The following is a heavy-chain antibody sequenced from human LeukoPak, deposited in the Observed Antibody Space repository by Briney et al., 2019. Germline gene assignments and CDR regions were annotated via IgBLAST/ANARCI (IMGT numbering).Heavy chain of an antibody. CDR3: ARAGQNNWFDP. CDR1: GFTFSDYY. Sequence: GGSLRLSCAASGFTFSDYYMSWVRQAPGEGLEWVSFLSGSGEIIYYADSVKGRFTISRDNAKNSLYLQMNSLRAEDTAVYHCARAGQNNWFDPWGQGTLVTVSS. CDR2: LSGSGEII. V-gene: IGHV3-11*01. J-gene: IGHJ5*02.